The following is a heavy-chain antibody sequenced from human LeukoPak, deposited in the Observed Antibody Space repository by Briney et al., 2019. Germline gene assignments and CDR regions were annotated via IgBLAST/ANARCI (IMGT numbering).Heavy chain of an antibody. CDR3: ARDGPSSGIDY. V-gene: IGHV4-59*01. J-gene: IGHJ4*02. CDR2: IYYSGST. D-gene: IGHD3-22*01. CDR1: GGSMSSYY. Sequence: SQTLSLTCTVSGGSMSSYYWSWIRQPPGKGLEWIGYIYYSGSTNYNPSLKSRVTISVDTSKNQFSLKLSSVTAADTAVYYCARDGPSSGIDYWGQGTLVTVSS.